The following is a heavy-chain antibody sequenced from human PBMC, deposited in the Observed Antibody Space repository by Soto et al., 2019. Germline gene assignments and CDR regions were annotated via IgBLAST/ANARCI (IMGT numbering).Heavy chain of an antibody. CDR3: ASDPNDSSAYYHHYYYGMDV. D-gene: IGHD3-22*01. V-gene: IGHV1-3*01. J-gene: IGHJ6*02. Sequence: ASVKVSCKASGYTFTSYGIHWVRQAPGQRLEWTGGVNSVNGNTKYSEKFQGRVTITRDTSASTAYLELSSLRSEDTAVYYCASDPNDSSAYYHHYYYGMDVWGQGTTVTVSS. CDR2: VNSVNGNT. CDR1: GYTFTSYG.